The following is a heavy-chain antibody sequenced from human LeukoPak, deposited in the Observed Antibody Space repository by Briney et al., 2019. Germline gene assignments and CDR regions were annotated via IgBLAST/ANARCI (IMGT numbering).Heavy chain of an antibody. CDR3: PSNDYVWGSYREGDNWFDP. CDR1: GFTFSSYS. D-gene: IGHD3-16*02. J-gene: IGHJ5*02. CDR2: ISNSSSYI. V-gene: IGHV3-21*01. Sequence: GGSLRLSCAASGFTFSSYSMNWVRQAPGKGLEWVSSISNSSSYIYYADSVKGRFTISRDNAKNSLYLQMNSLRAEDTAVYYCPSNDYVWGSYREGDNWFDPWGQGTLVTVSS.